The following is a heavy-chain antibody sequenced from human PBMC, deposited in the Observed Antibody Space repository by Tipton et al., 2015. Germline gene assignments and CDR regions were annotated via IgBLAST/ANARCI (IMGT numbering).Heavy chain of an antibody. CDR2: IYYTGST. V-gene: IGHV4-59*01. D-gene: IGHD2-15*01. CDR3: ARTGSCSGGSCYFSYFDY. CDR1: GGSFNDFY. Sequence: TLSLTCTVSGGSFNDFYWGWIRQPPGKGLEWIAYIYYTGSTNYNPSLKSRVTISLDMSRNQFSLKLSSLTAADTAVYYCARTGSCSGGSCYFSYFDYWGQGTLLTVSS. J-gene: IGHJ4*02.